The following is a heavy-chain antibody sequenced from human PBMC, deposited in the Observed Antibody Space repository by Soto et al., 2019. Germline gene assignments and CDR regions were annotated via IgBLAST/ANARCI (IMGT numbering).Heavy chain of an antibody. CDR2: ISYDGSNK. CDR3: AKDGASYYYYGMDV. V-gene: IGHV3-30*18. J-gene: IGHJ6*02. D-gene: IGHD3-10*01. Sequence: PGGSLRLSCAAPGFTFSHYGMHWVRQAPGKGLEWVAVISYDGSNKYYADSVKGRFTISRDNSKNTLYLQMNSLRAEDTAVYYCAKDGASYYYYGMDVWGQGTTVTVSS. CDR1: GFTFSHYG.